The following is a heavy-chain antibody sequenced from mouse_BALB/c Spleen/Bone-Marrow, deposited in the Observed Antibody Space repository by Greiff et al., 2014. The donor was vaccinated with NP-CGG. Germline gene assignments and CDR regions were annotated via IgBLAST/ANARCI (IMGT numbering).Heavy chain of an antibody. Sequence: GGGLVQPGGSRKLSCAASGFTFSRSGMHWVRQAPEKGLEWVAYISSGSSTIYYADTMKGRFTISRDNPKNTLFLQMTSLRSEDTAMYYCARARSTMITTGAMDHWGQGTSVTVSS. D-gene: IGHD2-4*01. J-gene: IGHJ4*01. CDR2: ISSGSSTI. V-gene: IGHV5-17*02. CDR1: GFTFSRSG. CDR3: ARARSTMITTGAMDH.